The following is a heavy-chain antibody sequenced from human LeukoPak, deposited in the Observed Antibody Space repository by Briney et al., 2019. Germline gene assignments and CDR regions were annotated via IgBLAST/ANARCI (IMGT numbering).Heavy chain of an antibody. CDR2: IYSGGST. J-gene: IGHJ6*03. Sequence: GGSLRLSCAASGFTFSSYSMNWVRQAPGKGLEWVSVIYSGGSTYYADSVKGRFTISRDNSKNTLYLQMNSLRAEDTAVYYCARGRRGRGSYRYYYYMDVWGKGTTVTISS. CDR1: GFTFSSYS. CDR3: ARGRRGRGSYRYYYYMDV. D-gene: IGHD3-16*02. V-gene: IGHV3-53*01.